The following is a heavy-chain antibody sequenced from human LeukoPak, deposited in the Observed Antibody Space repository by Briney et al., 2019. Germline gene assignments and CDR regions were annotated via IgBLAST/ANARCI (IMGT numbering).Heavy chain of an antibody. CDR1: GFTFNNYW. Sequence: GGSLRLSCAASGFTFNNYWMHWVRQAPGKGLVWVSRIKSDGQITAYADSVKGRFTTSRDNAKNTFYLQMNSLRVEDAAVYYCLLIILGGSSQHWGQGTLVSVSS. CDR3: LLIILGGSSQH. V-gene: IGHV3-74*01. CDR2: IKSDGQIT. J-gene: IGHJ1*01. D-gene: IGHD3-3*01.